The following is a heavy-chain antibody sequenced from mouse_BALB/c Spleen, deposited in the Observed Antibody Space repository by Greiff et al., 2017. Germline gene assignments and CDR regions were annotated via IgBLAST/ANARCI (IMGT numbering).Heavy chain of an antibody. CDR1: GYSFTGYY. CDR3: AREDPSTMITTGFAY. CDR2: INPYNGAT. D-gene: IGHD2-4*01. J-gene: IGHJ3*01. Sequence: EVKLQESGPELVKPGASVKISCKASGYSFTGYYMHWVKQSHVKSLEWIGRINPYNGATSYNQNFKDKASLTVDKSSSTAYMELHSLTSEDSAVYYCAREDPSTMITTGFAYWGQGTLVTVSA. V-gene: IGHV1-31*01.